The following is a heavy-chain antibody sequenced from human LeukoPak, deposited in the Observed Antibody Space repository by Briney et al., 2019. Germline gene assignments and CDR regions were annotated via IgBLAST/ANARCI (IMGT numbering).Heavy chain of an antibody. CDR1: GYTFTDYY. J-gene: IGHJ4*02. CDR2: INPNSGGT. Sequence: ASVKVSCKASGYTFTDYYMHWVRQAPGQGLEWMGWINPNSGGTNYAQKFQGRVTMTRDTSISTAYMELSSLRSDDTAVYYCEVYGDPADYWGQGTLVIVSS. CDR3: EVYGDPADY. D-gene: IGHD4-17*01. V-gene: IGHV1-2*02.